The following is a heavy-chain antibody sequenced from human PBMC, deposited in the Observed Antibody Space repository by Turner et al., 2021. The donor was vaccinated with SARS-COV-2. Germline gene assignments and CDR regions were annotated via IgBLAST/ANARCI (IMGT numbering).Heavy chain of an antibody. CDR1: GYTFAGYY. CDR2: TNPNSGGT. V-gene: IGHV1-2*02. Sequence: QVQLVQSGAEVKKPGASVKVSCKASGYTFAGYYIHWVRQAPGQGLKGMGWTNPNSGGTNYAQRFQGRVTMTGDTSISTAYMELSTLRSEDTAVYYCARSVSWLQSLTVDYWGQGTLVTVSS. J-gene: IGHJ4*02. D-gene: IGHD5-12*01. CDR3: ARSVSWLQSLTVDY.